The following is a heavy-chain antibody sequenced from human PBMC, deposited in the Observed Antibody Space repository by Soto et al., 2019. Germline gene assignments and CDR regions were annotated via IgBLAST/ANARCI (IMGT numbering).Heavy chain of an antibody. J-gene: IGHJ3*02. CDR3: ARIKNNILTSLDFDI. CDR2: IYYKGNT. Sequence: QVQLQESGPGLVKPSETLSLTCTVSGDSISGYYWSWIRQPPGKRLEWLGYIYYKGNTKYNPSLTSRVTLSLAQSKTPLPLELTSVTVAYTAVYYCARIKNNILTSLDFDIWEQGTMVTISS. CDR1: GDSISGYY. V-gene: IGHV4-59*08. D-gene: IGHD3-9*01.